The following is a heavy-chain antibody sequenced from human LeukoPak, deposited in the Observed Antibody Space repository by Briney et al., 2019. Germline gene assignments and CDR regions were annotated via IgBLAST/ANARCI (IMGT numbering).Heavy chain of an antibody. CDR2: ISYDGSNK. J-gene: IGHJ4*02. V-gene: IGHV3-30*03. Sequence: GGSLRLSCAASGFTFSSYGMHWVRQAPGKGLEWVAVISYDGSNKYYADSVKGRFTISRDNSKNTLYLQMNSLRAEDTAVYYCARAFGIVGPPGYWGQGTLVTVSS. CDR1: GFTFSSYG. CDR3: ARAFGIVGPPGY. D-gene: IGHD1-26*01.